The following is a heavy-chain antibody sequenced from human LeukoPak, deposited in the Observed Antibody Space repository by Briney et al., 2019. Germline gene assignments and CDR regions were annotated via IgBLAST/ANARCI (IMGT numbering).Heavy chain of an antibody. D-gene: IGHD2-2*01. CDR2: IYTSGST. Sequence: SETLSLTCTVSGGSISSYYWSWIRQPAGKGLEWIGRIYTSGSTNYNPSLKGRVTMSVDTSKNQFSLKLSSVTAADTAVYYCARQIGGYQLLNWFDPWGQGTLVTVSS. CDR1: GGSISSYY. J-gene: IGHJ5*02. CDR3: ARQIGGYQLLNWFDP. V-gene: IGHV4-4*07.